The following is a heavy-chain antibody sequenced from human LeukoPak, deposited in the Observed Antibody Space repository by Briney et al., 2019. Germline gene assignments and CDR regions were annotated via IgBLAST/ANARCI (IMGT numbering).Heavy chain of an antibody. CDR3: ARVGSSSGYLGSFDY. J-gene: IGHJ4*01. V-gene: IGHV4-59*12. CDR2: IYYSGST. D-gene: IGHD5-12*01. Sequence: SETLSLTCTVSGGSISSYYWSWIRQPPGRGLEWIGYIYYSGSTNYNPSLKSRVTMSVDTSKNQFSLKLSSVTAADTAVYYCARVGSSSGYLGSFDYWGHGTLVTVSS. CDR1: GGSISSYY.